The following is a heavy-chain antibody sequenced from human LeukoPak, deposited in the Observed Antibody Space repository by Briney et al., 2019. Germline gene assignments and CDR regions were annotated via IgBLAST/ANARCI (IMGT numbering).Heavy chain of an antibody. V-gene: IGHV3-21*01. J-gene: IGHJ4*02. CDR3: AREVDYGGYFFDY. D-gene: IGHD4/OR15-4a*01. Sequence: GGSLRLSCAGSGFTIRSYTMNWVRQAPGKGLEWVSSISGRSDYLYYADSVKVRFTISRDHAKNSLYLQMNSLRAEDTAVYYCAREVDYGGYFFDYWGQGTLVTVSS. CDR1: GFTIRSYT. CDR2: ISGRSDYL.